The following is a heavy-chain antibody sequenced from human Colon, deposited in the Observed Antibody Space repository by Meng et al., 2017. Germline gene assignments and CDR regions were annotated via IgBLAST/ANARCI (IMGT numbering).Heavy chain of an antibody. CDR1: GGSFSGFY. V-gene: IGHV4-34*02. J-gene: IGHJ5*02. CDR3: ATGLRHGDWFDP. D-gene: IGHD4-17*01. CDR2: IDHFGIS. Sequence: QVQKRQGVAGLFKPSETLSLTCAVSGGSFSGFYWSWIRQPPGKGLEWIGEIDHFGISNYNSSLKGRLTMSVDTSKKQISLTLTSVTAADTAVYYCATGLRHGDWFDPWGPGTLVTVSS.